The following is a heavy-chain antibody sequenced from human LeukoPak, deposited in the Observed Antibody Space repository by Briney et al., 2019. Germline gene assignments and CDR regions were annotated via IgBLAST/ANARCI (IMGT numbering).Heavy chain of an antibody. J-gene: IGHJ5*02. CDR3: ARDGISMIA. CDR2: IYTSGST. D-gene: IGHD3-22*01. V-gene: IGHV4-61*02. CDR1: GGSISSGSYY. Sequence: SQTLSLTCTVSGGSISSGSYYWSWLRQPAGTGLEWIGRIYTSGSTNYNPSLKSRVTISRDTSKNQFSLKLSSVTAADTAVYYCARDGISMIAWGQGTLVTVSS.